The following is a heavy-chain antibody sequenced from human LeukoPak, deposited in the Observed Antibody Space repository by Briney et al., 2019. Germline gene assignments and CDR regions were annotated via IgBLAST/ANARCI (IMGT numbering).Heavy chain of an antibody. J-gene: IGHJ6*03. Sequence: GGSLRLSCVASGFTFNRYWMSWVRQAPGKGLEWVANIKQDGSEENYVDSVRGRFTISRDNAKNSLYLQVNSLRAEDSGLYYCVRDRDSGYDSLYYYYYMDVWGRGTTVTVSS. CDR3: VRDRDSGYDSLYYYYYMDV. CDR1: GFTFNRYW. V-gene: IGHV3-7*01. D-gene: IGHD5-12*01. CDR2: IKQDGSEE.